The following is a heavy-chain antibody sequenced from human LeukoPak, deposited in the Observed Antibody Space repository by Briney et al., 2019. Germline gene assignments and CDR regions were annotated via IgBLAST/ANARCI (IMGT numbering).Heavy chain of an antibody. CDR3: AREDYGDEGYRY. D-gene: IGHD4-17*01. Sequence: SETLSLTCAVYGGSFSGYYWSWIRQPPGKGLEWIGEINHSGSTNYNPSLKSRVTISVDTSKNQFSLKLSSVTAADTAVYYCAREDYGDEGYRYWGQGTLVSVSS. J-gene: IGHJ4*02. CDR1: GGSFSGYY. CDR2: INHSGST. V-gene: IGHV4-34*01.